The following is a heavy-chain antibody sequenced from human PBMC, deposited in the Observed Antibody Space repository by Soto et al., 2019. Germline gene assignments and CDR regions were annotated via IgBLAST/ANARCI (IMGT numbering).Heavy chain of an antibody. V-gene: IGHV1-24*01. CDR3: ATFSMVRGKVYYYYYMDV. Sequence: ASVKVSCKVSGYTLTELSMHWVRQAPGKGLEWMGGFDPEDGETIYAQKFQGRVTMTEDTSTDTAYMELSSLRSEDTAVYYCATFSMVRGKVYYYYYMDVWGKGTTVTVSS. D-gene: IGHD3-10*01. CDR1: GYTLTELS. J-gene: IGHJ6*03. CDR2: FDPEDGET.